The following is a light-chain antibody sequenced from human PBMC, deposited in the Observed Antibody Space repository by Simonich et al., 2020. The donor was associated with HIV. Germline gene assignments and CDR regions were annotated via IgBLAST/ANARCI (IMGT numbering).Light chain of an antibody. J-gene: IGLJ2*01. CDR2: DVS. V-gene: IGLV2-14*03. CDR3: SSYTSSSPVV. CDR1: SSDVGGYNY. Sequence: QSALTQPASVSGSPGQSITISCTGTSSDVGGYNYVSWYQQHPGKAPKLMIYDVSSRPSGVSNRFSGSKSGNTASLTISGLQAEDDADYYCSSYTSSSPVVFGGGTKLTVL.